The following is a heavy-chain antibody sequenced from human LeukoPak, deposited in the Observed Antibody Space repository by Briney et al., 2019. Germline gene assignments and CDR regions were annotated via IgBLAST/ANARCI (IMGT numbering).Heavy chain of an antibody. CDR1: GGSISSSSYY. D-gene: IGHD6-13*01. Sequence: SETLSLTCTVSGGSISSSSYYWGWIRQPPGKGLEWIGSIYYSGSTNYNPSLKSRVTISVDTSKNQFSLKLSSVTAADTAVYYCARALSSYSGSWYLKSGGYYYMDVWGKGTTVTISS. J-gene: IGHJ6*03. CDR3: ARALSSYSGSWYLKSGGYYYMDV. CDR2: IYYSGST. V-gene: IGHV4-39*07.